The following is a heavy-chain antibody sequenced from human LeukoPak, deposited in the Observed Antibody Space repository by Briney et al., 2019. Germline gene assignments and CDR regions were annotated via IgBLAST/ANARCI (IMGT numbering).Heavy chain of an antibody. CDR2: ISSSSRYA. Sequence: GGSLRLSCEASGFSFTNAWMSWVRQAPGKGLEWVSDISSSSRYANYADSVKGRFTISRDNAKKSLYLQMNSLRAEDTAVYYCTRDKQQLDDYWGQGTLVTVSS. CDR1: GFSFTNAW. CDR3: TRDKQQLDDY. D-gene: IGHD1-1*01. V-gene: IGHV3-11*05. J-gene: IGHJ4*02.